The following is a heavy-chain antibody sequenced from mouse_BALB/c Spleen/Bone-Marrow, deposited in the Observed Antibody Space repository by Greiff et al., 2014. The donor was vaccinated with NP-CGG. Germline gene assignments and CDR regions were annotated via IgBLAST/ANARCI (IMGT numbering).Heavy chain of an antibody. CDR2: VDLVSGDS. CDR1: GFYIKDTY. CDR3: SADYYGSSQFAY. V-gene: IGHV14-3*02. Sequence: VQLQQSGAELVTPGASVTLSCTASGFYIKDTYVHWVRQTPEQGLEWMGRVDLVSGDSTYDHNSPIKATITTDTSPNTAYLQLSSLTPEDDAAYYCSADYYGSSQFAYWGQGTLVTVSA. J-gene: IGHJ3*01. D-gene: IGHD1-1*01.